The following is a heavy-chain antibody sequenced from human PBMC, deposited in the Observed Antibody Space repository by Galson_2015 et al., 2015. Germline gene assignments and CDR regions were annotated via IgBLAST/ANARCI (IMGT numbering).Heavy chain of an antibody. CDR1: GFTFSSYA. D-gene: IGHD6-19*01. CDR2: ISYDGSNK. J-gene: IGHJ4*02. CDR3: ARETTPKDIAVAGHFDY. V-gene: IGHV3-30-3*01. Sequence: SLRLSCAASGFTFSSYAMHWVRQAPGKGLEWVAVISYDGSNKYYADSVKGRFTISRDNSKNTLYLQMNSLRAEDTAVYYCARETTPKDIAVAGHFDYWGQGTLVTVSS.